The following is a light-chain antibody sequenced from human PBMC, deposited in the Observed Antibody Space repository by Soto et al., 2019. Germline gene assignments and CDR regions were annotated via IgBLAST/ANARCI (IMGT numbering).Light chain of an antibody. CDR2: GAS. J-gene: IGKJ4*01. CDR3: QQADSFPLT. CDR1: QVISW. Sequence: DIQMTQSPSSVSASVGDRVTITCRASQVISWLDWYQQKPGKAPNLLIYGASSLQSGATSRFSGSGSGTDFTLTISSLQPEDFATYYCQQADSFPLTFGGGTKVEIK. V-gene: IGKV1-12*01.